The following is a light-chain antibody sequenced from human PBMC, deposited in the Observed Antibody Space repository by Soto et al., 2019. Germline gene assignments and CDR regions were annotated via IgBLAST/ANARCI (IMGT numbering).Light chain of an antibody. CDR3: QQHSSSPWT. CDR1: QSVTSDY. J-gene: IGKJ1*01. V-gene: IGKV3-20*01. CDR2: AVS. Sequence: DIVLTQSPGTLSLSPGESAALSCRASQSVTSDYLVWYRQKPGQAPRLLIYAVSSRAAGIPDRFSGSGSGTDFTLTITRLEPEDSGVYYCQQHSSSPWTFGQGTRVEV.